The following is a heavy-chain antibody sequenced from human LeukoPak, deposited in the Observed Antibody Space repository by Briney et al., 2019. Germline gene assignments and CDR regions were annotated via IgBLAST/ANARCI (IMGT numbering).Heavy chain of an antibody. CDR3: AKDEKRYCSGGSCANPNS. J-gene: IGHJ4*02. V-gene: IGHV3-30*02. CDR2: IRYNGSNK. D-gene: IGHD2-15*01. CDR1: GFTFSSYG. Sequence: GGSLRLSCAASGFTFSSYGMHWVRQAPGKGLEWVAFIRYNGSNKYYADSVKGRFTISRDNSKNTLYLQMNSLRAEDTAVYYCAKDEKRYCSGGSCANPNSWGERKLVTLSS.